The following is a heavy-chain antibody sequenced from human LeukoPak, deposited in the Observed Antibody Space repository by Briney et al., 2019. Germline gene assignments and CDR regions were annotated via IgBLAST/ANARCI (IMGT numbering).Heavy chain of an antibody. Sequence: GGSLRLSCAASGFTFNIYAMHWVRQAPGKGLEWVAVISYDGSNKYYADSVKGRFTISRDNSKNTLYLQMNSLRAEDTAVYYCARDVGITAAGRLGYWGQGTLVTVSS. CDR1: GFTFNIYA. D-gene: IGHD6-13*01. CDR3: ARDVGITAAGRLGY. V-gene: IGHV3-30-3*01. CDR2: ISYDGSNK. J-gene: IGHJ4*02.